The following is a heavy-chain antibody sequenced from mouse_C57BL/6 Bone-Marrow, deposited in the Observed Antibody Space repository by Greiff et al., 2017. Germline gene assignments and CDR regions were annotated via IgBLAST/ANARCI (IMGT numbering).Heavy chain of an antibody. V-gene: IGHV14-4*01. Sequence: EVKLMESGAELVRPGASVKLSCTASGFNIKDDYIHWVKQRPEQGLEWIGWIDPEIGDTEYASKFQGKATITSDTSSNTAYLQPSSLTSEDTAVYYCSSFDGNYFDVWGQGTPLTVAS. D-gene: IGHD2-3*01. CDR2: IDPEIGDT. CDR3: SSFDGNYFDV. CDR1: GFNIKDDY. J-gene: IGHJ2*01.